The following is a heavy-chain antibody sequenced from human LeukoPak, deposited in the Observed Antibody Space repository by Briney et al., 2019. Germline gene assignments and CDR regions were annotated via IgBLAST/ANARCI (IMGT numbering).Heavy chain of an antibody. Sequence: ASVKVSCKASGYTFTGYYMHWVRQAPGQGLEWMGWINPNSGGTNYAQKFQGRVTMTRDTSISTAYMELGRLRSDDTAVYYCARRGIAVAGSWFDPWGQGTLVTVSS. D-gene: IGHD6-19*01. CDR3: ARRGIAVAGSWFDP. CDR1: GYTFTGYY. J-gene: IGHJ5*02. CDR2: INPNSGGT. V-gene: IGHV1-2*02.